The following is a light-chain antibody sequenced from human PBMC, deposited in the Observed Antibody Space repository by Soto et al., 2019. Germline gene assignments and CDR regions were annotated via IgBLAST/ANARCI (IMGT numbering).Light chain of an antibody. CDR1: SSDFGGYNY. CDR2: DVS. J-gene: IGLJ1*01. V-gene: IGLV2-14*01. Sequence: QSVLTQPASGSGSPGQSITISCTGTSSDFGGYNYVSWYQQHPGKAPKLMIYDVSNRPSGVSKRFSGSKSGNTASLTISGLQAEDEADYYCSSYTSSSTLEGFGTGTKVTVL. CDR3: SSYTSSSTLEG.